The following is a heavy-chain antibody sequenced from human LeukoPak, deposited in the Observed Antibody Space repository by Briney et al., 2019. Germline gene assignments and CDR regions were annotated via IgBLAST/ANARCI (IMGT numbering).Heavy chain of an antibody. V-gene: IGHV1-2*06. CDR1: GYTFTGYY. D-gene: IGHD5-24*01. Sequence: ASVKVSCKASGYTFTGYYMHWVRQAPGQGPEWMGRINPNSGGTNYAQKFQGRVTMTRDTTISTAYMELSRLRSDDTAVYYCARDLRGDGYNADYWGQGTLVTVSS. CDR2: INPNSGGT. J-gene: IGHJ4*02. CDR3: ARDLRGDGYNADY.